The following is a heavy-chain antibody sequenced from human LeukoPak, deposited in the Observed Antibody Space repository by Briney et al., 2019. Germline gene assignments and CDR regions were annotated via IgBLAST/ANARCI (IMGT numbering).Heavy chain of an antibody. CDR2: IWYDGINE. V-gene: IGHV3-30*02. CDR1: GFTFSSSG. D-gene: IGHD6-13*01. Sequence: PGGSLRLSCVASGFTFSSSGMHWVRQTPGKGLEWVALIWYDGINEYYADSVKGRFTISRDDSKNTLYLQMNSLRAEDTAVYYCAKDSGYSSRHSFDYWGQGTLVTVSS. CDR3: AKDSGYSSRHSFDY. J-gene: IGHJ4*02.